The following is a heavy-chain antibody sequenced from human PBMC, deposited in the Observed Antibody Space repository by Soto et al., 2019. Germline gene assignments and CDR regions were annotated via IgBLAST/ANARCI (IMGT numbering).Heavy chain of an antibody. CDR2: IIPIFGTA. CDR3: ARSWTHYRAPYYFDY. V-gene: IGHV1-69*06. Sequence: ASVKVSCKASGGTFSSYAISWVRQAPGQGLEWMGGIIPIFGTANYAQKFQGRVTITADKTTSTAYMELSSLRSEDTAVYYCARSWTHYRAPYYFDYWGQGTLVTVSS. D-gene: IGHD3-10*01. CDR1: GGTFSSYA. J-gene: IGHJ4*02.